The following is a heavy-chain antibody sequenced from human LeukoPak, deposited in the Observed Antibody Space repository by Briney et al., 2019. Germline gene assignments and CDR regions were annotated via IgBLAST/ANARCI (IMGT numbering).Heavy chain of an antibody. Sequence: ASVKVFCKASGYTFSSYDINWVRQATGQGLEWMGWMNPNSANTGYAQKFQGRVTMTRNTSISTAYMDLSSLRSEDTAVYYCARRYCSSTSCHYFDYWGQGTLVTVSS. D-gene: IGHD2-2*01. V-gene: IGHV1-8*01. CDR3: ARRYCSSTSCHYFDY. CDR1: GYTFSSYD. J-gene: IGHJ4*02. CDR2: MNPNSANT.